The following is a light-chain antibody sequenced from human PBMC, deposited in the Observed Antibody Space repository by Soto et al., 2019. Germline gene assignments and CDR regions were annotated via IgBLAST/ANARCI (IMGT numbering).Light chain of an antibody. CDR1: QSVSSNY. V-gene: IGKV3-20*01. Sequence: ETVLTQSPGTLSLSPGEGATLSCRASQSVSSNYLAWYQQKPGQAPRLLIYDASTRATGIPDRFSGSGSVTDFPLTISGLEPGDSAVYYCQQYGSLITFGQGTRLEIK. CDR3: QQYGSLIT. J-gene: IGKJ5*01. CDR2: DAS.